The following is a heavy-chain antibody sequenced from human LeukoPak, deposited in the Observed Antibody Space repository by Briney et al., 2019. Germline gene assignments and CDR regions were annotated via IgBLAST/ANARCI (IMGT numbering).Heavy chain of an antibody. J-gene: IGHJ4*02. Sequence: PSETLSLTCTVSGGSISSGGYYWSWIRQPPGKGLEWIGYIYHSGSTYYNPSLKSRVTISVDRSKNQFSLKLSSVTAADTAVYYCARDRYSSGWLDYWGQGTLVTVSS. CDR2: IYHSGST. D-gene: IGHD6-19*01. CDR1: GGSISSGGYY. V-gene: IGHV4-30-2*01. CDR3: ARDRYSSGWLDY.